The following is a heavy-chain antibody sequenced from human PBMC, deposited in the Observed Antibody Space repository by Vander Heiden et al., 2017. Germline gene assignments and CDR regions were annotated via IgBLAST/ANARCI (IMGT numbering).Heavy chain of an antibody. CDR2: SNPSGGSA. J-gene: IGHJ4*02. CDR3: TRSDNWNYGGVYFDY. V-gene: IGHV1-46*03. CDR1: GSTFMTYY. D-gene: IGHD1-7*01. Sequence: QVQLVQSGADVKNPGASVKVSCKTSGSTFMTYYMHWVRQAPGQGLEVIGISNPSGGSATYEQKFQGSVTMTRDTPKSTVDMELTSLRSEDTAVYYCTRSDNWNYGGVYFDYWGQGTLVTVSS.